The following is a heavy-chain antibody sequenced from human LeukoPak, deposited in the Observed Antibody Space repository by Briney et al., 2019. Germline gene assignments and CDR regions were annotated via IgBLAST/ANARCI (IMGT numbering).Heavy chain of an antibody. D-gene: IGHD3-22*01. Sequence: GGSLRLSCAASGFTVSSNYMSWVRQAPGKGLEWVSVIYSGGSTYYADSVKGRFTISRDNSKNTLYLQMNSLRAEDTAAYYCAKSAGGYYESSGSYSNYWGQGTLVTVSS. CDR1: GFTVSSNY. J-gene: IGHJ4*02. V-gene: IGHV3-53*01. CDR3: AKSAGGYYESSGSYSNY. CDR2: IYSGGST.